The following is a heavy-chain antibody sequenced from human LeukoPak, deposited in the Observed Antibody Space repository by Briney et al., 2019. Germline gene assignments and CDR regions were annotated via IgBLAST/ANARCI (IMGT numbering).Heavy chain of an antibody. CDR1: GFTFSSYA. CDR3: AKYYAARSRSFDF. V-gene: IGHV3-23*01. CDR2: IGSGGDT. J-gene: IGHJ4*02. D-gene: IGHD3-10*01. Sequence: GGSLRLSCAASGFTFSSYAMTWVRQSPGKGLEWVSVIGSGGDTYYSDAVQGRFTISRDNSKNTLYLQMNSLRADETAVYYCAKYYAARSRSFDFWGQGTLVTVSS.